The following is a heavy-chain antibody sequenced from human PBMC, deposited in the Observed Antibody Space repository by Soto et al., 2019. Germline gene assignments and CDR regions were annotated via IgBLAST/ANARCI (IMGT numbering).Heavy chain of an antibody. V-gene: IGHV3-33*01. D-gene: IGHD3-10*01. J-gene: IGHJ6*02. CDR3: ARNDEYSGNGMDV. CDR1: EFTFSNYG. CDR2: ILNDGSNR. Sequence: QVQLVESGGGVVQPGRSLRLSCAASEFTFSNYGMHWVRQAPGKGLEWVAVILNDGSNRYHADSVKDRFTISRDNSKNTLYLQMNRLRAEDTAVYYCARNDEYSGNGMDVWRQGTTVTVS.